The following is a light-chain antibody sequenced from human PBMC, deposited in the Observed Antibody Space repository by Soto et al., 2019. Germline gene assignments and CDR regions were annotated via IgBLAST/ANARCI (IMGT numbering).Light chain of an antibody. J-gene: IGKJ1*01. CDR1: QSVSSSF. V-gene: IGKV3-20*01. Sequence: EIVLTQSPGTLSLSPGERATLSCRASQSVSSSFLAWYQRKPGQAPRLLIYGASSRAIGIPDRFSGSGSGTDFTLTISRLGPEDFAVYYCQQYGSSPPTFGQGTKVEIK. CDR3: QQYGSSPPT. CDR2: GAS.